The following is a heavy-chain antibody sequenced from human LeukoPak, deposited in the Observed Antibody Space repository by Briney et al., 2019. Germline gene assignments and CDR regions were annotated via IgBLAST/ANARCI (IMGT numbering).Heavy chain of an antibody. D-gene: IGHD3-22*01. J-gene: IGHJ4*02. CDR1: GFTFDDYG. CDR2: INWNGGST. V-gene: IGHV3-20*04. CDR3: ASFYYDSSGYYYFFDS. Sequence: GGSLRLSCAASGFTFDDYGMSWVRQAPGKGLEWVSGINWNGGSTRYADSVKGRFTISRDNAKNSLYLQMNSLRAEDTALYFCASFYYDSSGYYYFFDSWGQGTLVTVSS.